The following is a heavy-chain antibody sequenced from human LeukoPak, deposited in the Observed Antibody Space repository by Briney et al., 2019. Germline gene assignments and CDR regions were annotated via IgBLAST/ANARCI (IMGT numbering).Heavy chain of an antibody. D-gene: IGHD3-22*01. CDR3: ASLPPGYYYDSSGLRYYYYYGMDV. CDR2: IKQDGSEK. CDR1: GFTFSSYW. V-gene: IGHV3-7*01. Sequence: GGSLRLSCAASGFTFSSYWMSWVRQAPGKGLEWVANIKQDGSEKYYVGSVKGRFTISRDNAKNSLYLQMNSLRAEDTAVYYCASLPPGYYYDSSGLRYYYYYGMDVWGQGTTVTVSS. J-gene: IGHJ6*02.